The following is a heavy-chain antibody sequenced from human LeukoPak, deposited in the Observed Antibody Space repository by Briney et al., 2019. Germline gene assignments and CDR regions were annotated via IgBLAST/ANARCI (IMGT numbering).Heavy chain of an antibody. V-gene: IGHV1-69*01. J-gene: IGHJ5*02. D-gene: IGHD3-10*01. Sequence: GASVKVSCKASGGTFSSYAISWVRQAPGQGLEWMGGIIPIFGTANYAQKFQGRVTITADESTSTAYMELSSLRSEDTAVYYCAREGYYYGSRSLGNWFDPWGQGTLVTVSS. CDR2: IIPIFGTA. CDR1: GGTFSSYA. CDR3: AREGYYYGSRSLGNWFDP.